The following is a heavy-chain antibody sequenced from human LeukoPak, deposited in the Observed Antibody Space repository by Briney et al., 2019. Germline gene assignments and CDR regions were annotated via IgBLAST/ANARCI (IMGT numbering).Heavy chain of an antibody. J-gene: IGHJ4*02. V-gene: IGHV1-2*02. Sequence: GASVKVSCKASGYTFTGYYMHWVRRAPGQGLEWMGWINPNSGGTNYAQKFQGRVTMTRDTSISTAYMELSRLRSDDTAVYYCARAFPLAARPPFDYWGQGTLVTVSS. CDR1: GYTFTGYY. D-gene: IGHD6-6*01. CDR3: ARAFPLAARPPFDY. CDR2: INPNSGGT.